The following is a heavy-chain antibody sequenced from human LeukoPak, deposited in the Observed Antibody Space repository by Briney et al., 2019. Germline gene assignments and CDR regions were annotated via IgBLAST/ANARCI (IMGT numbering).Heavy chain of an antibody. J-gene: IGHJ6*02. CDR2: ISAYNGNA. V-gene: IGHV1-18*01. Sequence: GASVKVSCKPSGYTFTSYGISWMRQAPGQGLEWMGWISAYNGNANYAQNFQGRVTMTTDTSTRTAYMELRSLRSDDTAVYYCARDLHNYYGMDDWGQGTTVTVSS. CDR1: GYTFTSYG. CDR3: ARDLHNYYGMDD.